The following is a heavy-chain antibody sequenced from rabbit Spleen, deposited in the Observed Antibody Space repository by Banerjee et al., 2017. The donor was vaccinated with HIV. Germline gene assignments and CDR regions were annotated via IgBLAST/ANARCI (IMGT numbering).Heavy chain of an antibody. V-gene: IGHV1S47*01. Sequence: QEQLVESGGGLIQPGGSLKLSCKASGFDFRKYGVSWVRQAPGKGLEWIGYIDLVFGGTYYATWVNGRFTISSHNAQNTLYLQLNSLTAADTATYFCVRGASSSGYYSLWGPGTLVTVS. J-gene: IGHJ6*01. D-gene: IGHD1-1*01. CDR1: GFDFRKYG. CDR2: IDLVFGGT. CDR3: VRGASSSGYYSL.